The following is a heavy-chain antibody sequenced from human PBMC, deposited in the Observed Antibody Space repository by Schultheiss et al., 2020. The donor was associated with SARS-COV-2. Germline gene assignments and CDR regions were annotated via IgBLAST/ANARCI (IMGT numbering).Heavy chain of an antibody. Sequence: GGSLRLSCAASGFTFSSYAMHWVRQAPGKGLEWVGRIKSKTDGGTTDYAAPVKGRFTISRDDSKNTLYLQMNSLRAEDTALYYCAKDLGWLLYYGMDVWGQGTTVTVSS. CDR1: GFTFSSYA. CDR3: AKDLGWLLYYGMDV. D-gene: IGHD5-24*01. J-gene: IGHJ6*02. V-gene: IGHV3-15*07. CDR2: IKSKTDGGTT.